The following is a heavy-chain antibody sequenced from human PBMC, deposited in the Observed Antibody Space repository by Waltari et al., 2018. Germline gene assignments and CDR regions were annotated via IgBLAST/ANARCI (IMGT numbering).Heavy chain of an antibody. J-gene: IGHJ4*02. CDR3: AIDCGGDCYPGGRGD. V-gene: IGHV4-34*01. CDR2: INHSGST. Sequence: QVQLQQWGAGLLKPSEPLSLTCAVYGGSFSGYYWSWIGQPAGQGLEEIREINHSGSTNYYPSLKSRVTISGDTSKNQFALKLSSVTAADTAVYYCAIDCGGDCYPGGRGDWGQGTLVTVSS. CDR1: GGSFSGYY. D-gene: IGHD2-21*01.